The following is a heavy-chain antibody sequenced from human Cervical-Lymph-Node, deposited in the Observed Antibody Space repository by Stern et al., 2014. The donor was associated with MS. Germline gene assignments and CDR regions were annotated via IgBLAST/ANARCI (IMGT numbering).Heavy chain of an antibody. CDR3: AREDYTQDFDY. V-gene: IGHV3-21*01. CDR2: ITGGSIDI. CDR1: GFTFKEYS. J-gene: IGHJ4*02. D-gene: IGHD3-16*01. Sequence: EDQLVESGGGLVKPGGSLRLSCAASGFTFKEYSMNWVRQAPGKGLEWVSSITGGSIDIHYADSVKGRFTISRDNVKNSLYLQMNSLRAEDTAVYYCAREDYTQDFDYWGRGTLVTVSS.